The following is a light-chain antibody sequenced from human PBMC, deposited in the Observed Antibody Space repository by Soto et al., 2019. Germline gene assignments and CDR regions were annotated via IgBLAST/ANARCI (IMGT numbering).Light chain of an antibody. CDR3: QQYNNWPLT. V-gene: IGKV3-15*01. Sequence: IVMTHSPATLSVSPGERATLSCRASQSVSSNLAWYQQKPGQSPRLLIYGASTRATGIPASFSGSGSGTEFTLTISSLQSEDFAVYYCQQYNNWPLTFGGGTKVDI. CDR1: QSVSSN. CDR2: GAS. J-gene: IGKJ4*01.